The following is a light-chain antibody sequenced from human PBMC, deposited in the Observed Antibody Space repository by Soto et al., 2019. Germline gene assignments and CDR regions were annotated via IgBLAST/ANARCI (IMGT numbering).Light chain of an antibody. V-gene: IGLV1-40*01. Sequence: QAVVTQPPSVSGAPGQRVTVSCTGSSSNIGAGYDVHWYRQLPGTAPKLLIYGNNNRPSGVPDRFSASKSGTSASLAITGLQAEDEADYYCHSYDSSLSGGVFGGGTKLTVL. CDR2: GNN. J-gene: IGLJ2*01. CDR1: SSNIGAGYD. CDR3: HSYDSSLSGGV.